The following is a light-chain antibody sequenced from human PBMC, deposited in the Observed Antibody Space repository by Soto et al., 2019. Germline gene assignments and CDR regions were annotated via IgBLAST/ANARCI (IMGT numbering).Light chain of an antibody. Sequence: DIQMTQSPSTLSASVGDRVTNTCRASQSISSWLAWYQQKPGKAPKLLIYDASSLESGVPSRFSGSGSGTEFTLTISILQPDDFATYYCQQYNSYPYTFGQGTKLEIQ. J-gene: IGKJ2*01. CDR1: QSISSW. CDR3: QQYNSYPYT. CDR2: DAS. V-gene: IGKV1-5*01.